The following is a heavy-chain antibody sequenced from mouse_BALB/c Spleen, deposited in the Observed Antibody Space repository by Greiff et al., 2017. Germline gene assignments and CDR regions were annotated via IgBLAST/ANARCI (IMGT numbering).Heavy chain of an antibody. J-gene: IGHJ2*01. V-gene: IGHV5-17*02. CDR2: ISSGSSTI. Sequence: EVHLVESGGGLVQPGGSRKLSCAASGFTFSSFGMHWVRQAPEKGLEWVAYISSGSSTIYYADTVKGRFTISRDNPKNTLFLQMTSLRSEDTAMYYCARSGELGVLWDPFDYWGQGTTLTVSS. CDR3: ARSGELGVLWDPFDY. D-gene: IGHD4-1*01. CDR1: GFTFSSFG.